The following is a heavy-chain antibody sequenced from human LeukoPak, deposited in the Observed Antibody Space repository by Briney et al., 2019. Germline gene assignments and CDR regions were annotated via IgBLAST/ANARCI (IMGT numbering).Heavy chain of an antibody. Sequence: PGGSLRLSCAASGFTFSSCAMSWVRQAPGKGLEWVSAISGGGGSTYNADSVKGRFTISRDNSKNTLYLQMNSLRAEDTAVYYCARRGLGDYLFDYWGQGTLVTVSS. D-gene: IGHD4-17*01. J-gene: IGHJ4*02. CDR3: ARRGLGDYLFDY. V-gene: IGHV3-23*01. CDR2: ISGGGGST. CDR1: GFTFSSCA.